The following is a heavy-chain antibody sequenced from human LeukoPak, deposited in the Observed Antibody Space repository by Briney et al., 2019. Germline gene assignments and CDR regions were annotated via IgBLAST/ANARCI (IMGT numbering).Heavy chain of an antibody. Sequence: SETLSLTCTVSGYSISSGYYWGWIRPPPGKGLEWIGSIYHSGSTYYHPSLNSRVTISVDTSKNQFSLQLSSVTAADTAVCFCASSEGDRQNYFDYWGQGTLVTVSS. CDR3: ASSEGDRQNYFDY. CDR1: GYSISSGYY. D-gene: IGHD5-24*01. V-gene: IGHV4-38-2*02. CDR2: IYHSGST. J-gene: IGHJ4*02.